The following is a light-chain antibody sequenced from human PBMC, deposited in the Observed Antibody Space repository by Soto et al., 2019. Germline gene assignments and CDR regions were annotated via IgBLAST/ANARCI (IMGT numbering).Light chain of an antibody. Sequence: QSVLTQPPSASGSPGQSVTISCTGTSSDVGGYNYVSWHQQHPGKAPKLMIYEVSKRPSGVPDRFSGSKSGNTASLTVSGLQAEDEADYYCSSYAGSNNPYVFGTGTQAPS. CDR2: EVS. CDR3: SSYAGSNNPYV. J-gene: IGLJ1*01. V-gene: IGLV2-8*01. CDR1: SSDVGGYNY.